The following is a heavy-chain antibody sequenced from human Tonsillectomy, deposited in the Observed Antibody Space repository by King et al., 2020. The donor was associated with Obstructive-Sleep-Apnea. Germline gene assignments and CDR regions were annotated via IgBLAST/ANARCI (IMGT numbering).Heavy chain of an antibody. D-gene: IGHD2-21*02. CDR2: ISSSSSYI. J-gene: IGHJ3*01. V-gene: IGHV3-21*01. Sequence: VQLVESGGGLVKPGGSLRLSCAASGFTFSSYSMNWVRQAPGKGLEWVSSISSSSSYIYYADSVKGRFTISRDNAKNSLYLQMNSLRAEDTAVYYCARDMALAYCGGDCSVGGQGTMVTVSS. CDR3: ARDMALAYCGGDCSV. CDR1: GFTFSSYS.